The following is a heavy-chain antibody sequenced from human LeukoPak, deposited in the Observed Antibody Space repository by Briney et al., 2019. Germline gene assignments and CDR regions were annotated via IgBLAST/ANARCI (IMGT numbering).Heavy chain of an antibody. J-gene: IGHJ4*02. CDR3: ARASYGDYELR. Sequence: GSLRLSCAASGFTFSSYAMSWVRQAPGKGLEWIGSIYHSGSTYYNPSLKSRVTISVDTSKNQFSLKLSSVTAADTAVYYCARASYGDYELRWGQGTLVTVSS. V-gene: IGHV4-38-2*01. D-gene: IGHD4-17*01. CDR2: IYHSGST. CDR1: GFTFSSYA.